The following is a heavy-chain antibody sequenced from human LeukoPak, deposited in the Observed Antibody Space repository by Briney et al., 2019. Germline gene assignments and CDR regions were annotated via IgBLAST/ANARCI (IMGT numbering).Heavy chain of an antibody. Sequence: GGSLRLSCAASGFTLSSHWMTWVRQAPGKGLEWVANINQDASAKYYVASVRGRFTISRDNAKNSIYLQMNSLRVDDTAVYYCARWNIRGTAHQLDFWGQGTLVTVPS. CDR1: GFTLSSHW. CDR2: INQDASAK. V-gene: IGHV3-7*01. D-gene: IGHD1-7*01. J-gene: IGHJ4*02. CDR3: ARWNIRGTAHQLDF.